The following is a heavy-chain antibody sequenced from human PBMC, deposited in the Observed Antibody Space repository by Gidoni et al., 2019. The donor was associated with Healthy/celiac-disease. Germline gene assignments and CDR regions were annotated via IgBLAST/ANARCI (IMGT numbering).Heavy chain of an antibody. CDR2: ISSSTSYI. CDR3: AREADCSSTSCYNYYYYGMDV. V-gene: IGHV3-21*01. D-gene: IGHD2-2*02. J-gene: IGHJ6*02. Sequence: EVQLVESGGGLVKPGGSLRLSCAASGFTFSSYSMNWFRQAPGKGLEWVSSISSSTSYIYYADSVKGRFTIARDNAKNSLYLQMNSLRAEDTAVYYCAREADCSSTSCYNYYYYGMDVWGQGTTVTVSS. CDR1: GFTFSSYS.